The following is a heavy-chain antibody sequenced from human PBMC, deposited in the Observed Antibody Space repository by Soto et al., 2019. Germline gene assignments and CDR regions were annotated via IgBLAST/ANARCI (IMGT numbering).Heavy chain of an antibody. D-gene: IGHD2-2*01. Sequence: ASVKVSCKASGYTFTGYYMHWVRQAPGQGLEWMGWINPNSGGTNYAKKFQGRVTMTRDTSISTAYMELSRLRSDDTAVYYCALAQVVVVPATKWWYCLDCWRKGTRVTVAS. CDR3: ALAQVVVVPATKWWYCLDC. V-gene: IGHV1-2*02. J-gene: IGHJ4*02. CDR1: GYTFTGYY. CDR2: INPNSGGT.